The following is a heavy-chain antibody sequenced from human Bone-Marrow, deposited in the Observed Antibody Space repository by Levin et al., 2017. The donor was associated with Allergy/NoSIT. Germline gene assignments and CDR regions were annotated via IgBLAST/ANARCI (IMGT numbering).Heavy chain of an antibody. V-gene: IGHV3-74*01. J-gene: IGHJ2*01. CDR1: EFTFSSYW. D-gene: IGHD2-21*02. Sequence: PGESLKISCAASEFTFSSYWMHWVRQVPGKGLVWVSRINSDGRRTNYADSVKGRFTISRDNAQNMLYLQMNSLTAEDTALYYCARIDCSGDCSSRDWYFDLWGRGTLVTISS. CDR3: ARIDCSGDCSSRDWYFDL. CDR2: INSDGRRT.